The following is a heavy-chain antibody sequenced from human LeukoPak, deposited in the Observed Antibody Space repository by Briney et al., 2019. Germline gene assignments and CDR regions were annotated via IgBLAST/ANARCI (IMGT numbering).Heavy chain of an antibody. CDR3: TRHFWSGLNWFDP. CDR2: IRSKAYGGTT. J-gene: IGHJ5*02. V-gene: IGHV3-49*04. Sequence: GGSLRLSCTASGFTFGDYAMSWVRQAPGKGLEWVGCIRSKAYGGTTEYGASVKGRFTISRDDSKSIAYLQMNSLKTEDTAVYNCTRHFWSGLNWFDPWGQGTLVTVSS. CDR1: GFTFGDYA. D-gene: IGHD3-3*02.